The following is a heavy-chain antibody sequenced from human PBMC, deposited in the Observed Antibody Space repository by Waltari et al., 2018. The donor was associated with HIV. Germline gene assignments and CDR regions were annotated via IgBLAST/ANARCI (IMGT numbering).Heavy chain of an antibody. V-gene: IGHV3-7*01. CDR3: ARRGGRSSPLGY. J-gene: IGHJ4*02. CDR1: GFTFSSYW. D-gene: IGHD6-13*01. CDR2: IKQDGSEI. Sequence: EVQLVESGGGLVQPGGSLRLSCAASGFTFSSYWMSWVRQAPGEGLGWVANIKQDGSEIYYVDSVKGRFTISRDNAKNSLYLQMNSLRAEDTAVYFCARRGGRSSPLGYWGQGTLVTVSS.